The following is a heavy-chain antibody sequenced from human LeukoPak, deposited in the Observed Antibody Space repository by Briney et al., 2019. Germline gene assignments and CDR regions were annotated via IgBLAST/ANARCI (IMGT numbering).Heavy chain of an antibody. CDR3: ARLNSGTYLDY. CDR2: IDWDDDK. CDR1: GFSLSTSGMR. Sequence: SGPTLVNPTQTVTLTCTFSGFSLSTSGMRVSWIRQPPGKALEWLARIDWDDDKFYSTSLKTRLTISKDTSKDQVVLTMTNMDPVDTATYYCARLNSGTYLDYWGQGTLVTVSS. V-gene: IGHV2-70*04. D-gene: IGHD1-26*01. J-gene: IGHJ4*02.